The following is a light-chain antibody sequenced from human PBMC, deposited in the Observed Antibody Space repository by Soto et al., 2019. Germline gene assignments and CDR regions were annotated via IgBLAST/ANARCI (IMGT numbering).Light chain of an antibody. J-gene: IGKJ5*01. CDR2: LGS. V-gene: IGKV2-28*01. CDR3: MHALQTPIT. Sequence: EMVLNQSPPSLPVNIGEPASISCRSSQSLLHSDGYNYLHWHLQKPGQSPQLLIYLGSSRASGVSDRFSGRGSGTDFTLKISRVEAEDVGVYYCMHALQTPITFGQGTRLEIK. CDR1: QSLLHSDGYNY.